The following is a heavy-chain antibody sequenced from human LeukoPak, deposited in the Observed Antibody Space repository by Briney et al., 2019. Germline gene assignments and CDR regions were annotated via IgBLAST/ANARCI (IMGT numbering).Heavy chain of an antibody. D-gene: IGHD6-19*01. J-gene: IGHJ6*02. CDR3: ARFSSGGYDYYYYGMDV. CDR1: GYTFTRYD. CDR2: MNPNSGNT. Sequence: ASVKVSCKASGYTFTRYDINWVRQATGQGLEWMGWMNPNSGNTGYAQKFQGRVTMTRNTSISTAYMELSSLRSEDTAVYYCARFSSGGYDYYYYGMDVWGQGSTVTVSS. V-gene: IGHV1-8*01.